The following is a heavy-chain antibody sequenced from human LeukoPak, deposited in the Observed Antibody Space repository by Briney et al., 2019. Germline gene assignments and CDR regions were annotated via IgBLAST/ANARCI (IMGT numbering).Heavy chain of an antibody. J-gene: IGHJ5*02. CDR1: GFTFSNYK. D-gene: IGHD5-24*01. CDR3: AREARMTTIFSWFDP. V-gene: IGHV3-48*02. Sequence: GGSLRLSCAASGFTFSNYKMTWVRQSPGKGLEWISYISTTGNTIYYTDSVKGRFTASRDNAKSSLYLQMNSLRDEDTGIYYCAREARMTTIFSWFDPWGQGTLVTVSS. CDR2: ISTTGNTI.